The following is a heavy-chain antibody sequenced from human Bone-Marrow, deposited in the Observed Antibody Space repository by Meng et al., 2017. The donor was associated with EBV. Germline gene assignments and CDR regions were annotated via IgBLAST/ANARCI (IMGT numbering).Heavy chain of an antibody. V-gene: IGHV3-11*01. Sequence: QGQLVECGGGLVKPGGSLRLYCSASGFTFSDYYMSWIRQAPGKGLEWVSYISSSGSTIYYADSVKGRFTISRDNAKNSLYLQMSSLRAEDTAVYYCASYHGSGSSIDYWGQGTLVTVSS. D-gene: IGHD3-10*01. CDR3: ASYHGSGSSIDY. CDR2: ISSSGSTI. J-gene: IGHJ4*02. CDR1: GFTFSDYY.